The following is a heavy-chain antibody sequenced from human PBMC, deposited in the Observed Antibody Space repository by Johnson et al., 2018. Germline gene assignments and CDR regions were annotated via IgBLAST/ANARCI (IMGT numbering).Heavy chain of an antibody. CDR1: GFTFSSYA. CDR3: ARDSCAYSSSCQKVAFDI. J-gene: IGHJ3*02. CDR2: ISYDGSNK. V-gene: IGHV3-30-3*01. D-gene: IGHD6-13*01. Sequence: QVQLVESGGGVVQPGRSPRLSCAASGFTFSSYAMHWVRQAPGKGLEWVAVISYDGSNKYYADSVKGRFTISRDNSKNTLYLQMNSLRAEDTAVYYCARDSCAYSSSCQKVAFDIWGQGTMVTVSS.